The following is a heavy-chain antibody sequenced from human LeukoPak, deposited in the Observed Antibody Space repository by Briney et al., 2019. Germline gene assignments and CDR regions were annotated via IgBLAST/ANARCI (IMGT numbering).Heavy chain of an antibody. CDR3: ARLIVVQAAISHTDYYYYMDV. Sequence: SETLSLTCTVSGGSISSYYWSWIRQPAGKGLEWIGRIYTSGGTNYNPSLKSRVTISVDTSKNQFSLKLSSVTAADTAVYYCARLIVVQAAISHTDYYYYMDVWGKGTTVTVSS. D-gene: IGHD2-2*02. CDR2: IYTSGGT. J-gene: IGHJ6*03. CDR1: GGSISSYY. V-gene: IGHV4-4*07.